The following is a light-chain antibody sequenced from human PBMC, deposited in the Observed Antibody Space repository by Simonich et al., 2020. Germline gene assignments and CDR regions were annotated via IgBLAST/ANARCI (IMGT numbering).Light chain of an antibody. J-gene: IGKJ1*01. CDR2: CAS. V-gene: IGKV4-1*01. CDR3: QQYYSTPRT. Sequence: DIVLTQSPDSLAVSLGGRATTNCKASQSVLYSSNNKNYLAWYQPKPGQPPKLLIYCASTRESGVPDRFSGSGSGTDFTLTISSLQAEDVAVYYCQQYYSTPRTFGQGTKVEIK. CDR1: QSVLYSSNNKNY.